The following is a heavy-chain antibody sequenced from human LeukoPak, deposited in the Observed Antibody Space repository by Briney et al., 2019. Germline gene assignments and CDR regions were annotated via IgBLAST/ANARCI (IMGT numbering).Heavy chain of an antibody. D-gene: IGHD5-12*01. CDR3: ARDLVAAEDAFDI. Sequence: SETLSLTCTVSGGSISSYYWSWIRQPPGKGLEWIGYIYYSGSTNYNPSLKSRVTISVDTSKNQFSLKLSSVTAADTAVYYCARDLVAAEDAFDIWGQGTMVTVSS. CDR2: IYYSGST. V-gene: IGHV4-59*01. CDR1: GGSISSYY. J-gene: IGHJ3*02.